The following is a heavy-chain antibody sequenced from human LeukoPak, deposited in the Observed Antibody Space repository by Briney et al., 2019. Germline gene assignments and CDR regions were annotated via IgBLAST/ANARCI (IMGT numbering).Heavy chain of an antibody. CDR1: GYSIRSDSY. CDR2: IYHSGST. J-gene: IGHJ4*02. V-gene: IGHV4-38-2*01. CDR3: ARGSVVPAAKFDY. Sequence: PSETLSLTCAVSGYSIRSDSYWGWIRQPPGKGLEWIGYIYHSGSTYYNPSLKSRVTISVDTFKNQFSLKLSSVAAADTAVYYCARGSVVPAAKFDYWGQGTLVTVSS. D-gene: IGHD2-2*01.